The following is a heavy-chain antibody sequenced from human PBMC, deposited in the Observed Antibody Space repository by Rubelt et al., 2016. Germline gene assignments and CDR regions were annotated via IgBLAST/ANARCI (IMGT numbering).Heavy chain of an antibody. V-gene: IGHV3-7*01. D-gene: IGHD2-21*01. CDR2: IKQDGSEK. J-gene: IGHJ5*02. CDR1: GFTFSSYW. CDR3: AGAYCGGDCYSSWFDP. Sequence: PGGSLRLSCAASGFTFSSYWMSWVRQAPGKGLEWVANIKQDGSEKYYVDSVKGRFTISRDNAKNSLYLQMNSLRAEDTAVYYCAGAYCGGDCYSSWFDPWGQGTLVTGSS.